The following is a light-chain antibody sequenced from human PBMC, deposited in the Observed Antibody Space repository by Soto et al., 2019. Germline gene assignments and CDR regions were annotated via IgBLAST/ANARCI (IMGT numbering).Light chain of an antibody. J-gene: IGKJ1*01. CDR1: QSIGDW. CDR3: QHYDSYSPTWT. Sequence: DIQMTQSPSTLSASVGDRVSITCRASQSIGDWLAWYQQKPGKAPKLLIYKASNLQSGVPSRFSGSGSGTDSTLTISSLQPDDFATYYCQHYDSYSPTWTFGQGTKVDIK. CDR2: KAS. V-gene: IGKV1-5*03.